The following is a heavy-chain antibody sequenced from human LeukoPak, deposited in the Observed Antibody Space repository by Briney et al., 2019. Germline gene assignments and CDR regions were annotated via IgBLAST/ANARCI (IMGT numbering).Heavy chain of an antibody. V-gene: IGHV3-21*01. Sequence: GGSLRLSCAASGFTFSSCSMDWVRQAPGKGLEWVSSISSSSSYIYYADSVKGRFTISRDNAKHSLYLQMNSLRAEDTAVYYCASSAPSDIWGRGTMVTVSS. CDR3: ASSAPSDI. CDR2: ISSSSSYI. CDR1: GFTFSSCS. J-gene: IGHJ3*02.